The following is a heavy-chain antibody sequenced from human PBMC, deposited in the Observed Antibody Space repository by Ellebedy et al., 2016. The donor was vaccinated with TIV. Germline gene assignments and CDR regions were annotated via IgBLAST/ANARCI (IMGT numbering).Heavy chain of an antibody. J-gene: IGHJ4*02. Sequence: GESLKISXTASGFTFRRFRMHWVRQAPGKGLEWVGFISSDGSKKHYADSVEGRFTISRDNSQNTVFVQMNSLRAEDTALHYCARDILGSSPDYWGQGTLVTVSS. D-gene: IGHD3-10*01. V-gene: IGHV3-30*03. CDR2: ISSDGSKK. CDR1: GFTFRRFR. CDR3: ARDILGSSPDY.